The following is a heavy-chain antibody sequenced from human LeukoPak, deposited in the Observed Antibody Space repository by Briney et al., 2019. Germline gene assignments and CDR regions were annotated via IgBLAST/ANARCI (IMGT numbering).Heavy chain of an antibody. Sequence: PGGSLRLSCAASGFTFSSYSMNWVRQAPGKGLEWVSSISSSSSYIYYADSVKGRFTIPRDNAKNSLYLQMNSLRAEDTAVYYCAGDSPGTTAFDYWGQGTLVTVST. CDR3: AGDSPGTTAFDY. J-gene: IGHJ4*02. CDR2: ISSSSSYI. D-gene: IGHD4-17*01. V-gene: IGHV3-21*01. CDR1: GFTFSSYS.